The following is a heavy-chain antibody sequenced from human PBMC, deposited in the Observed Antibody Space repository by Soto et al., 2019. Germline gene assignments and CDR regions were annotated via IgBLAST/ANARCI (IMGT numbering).Heavy chain of an antibody. D-gene: IGHD1-26*01. CDR1: GFIFSNYA. CDR2: ICDGGRFT. Sequence: GVSLRLSSAASGFIFSNYAMTWVRQAPGKGLEWVSTICDGGRFTYVADSVKGRFSISRDDSRNMLFLQMTSLSAEDTAIYYCAKSGPTNYFDYGGQGPLVTVS. J-gene: IGHJ4*02. CDR3: AKSGPTNYFDY. V-gene: IGHV3-23*01.